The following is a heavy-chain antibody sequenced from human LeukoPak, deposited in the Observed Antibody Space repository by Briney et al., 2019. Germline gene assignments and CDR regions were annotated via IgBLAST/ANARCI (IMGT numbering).Heavy chain of an antibody. D-gene: IGHD5-24*01. V-gene: IGHV4-34*01. J-gene: IGHJ6*03. CDR2: INHSGST. CDR3: ARGDNYHGDYYYYYMDV. Sequence: SETLSLTCAVYGGSFSGYYWSWIRQPPGKGLEWIGEINHSGSTNYNPSLKSRVTISVDTSKNQFSLKLSSVAAADTAVYYCARGDNYHGDYYYYYMDVWGKGTTVTISS. CDR1: GGSFSGYY.